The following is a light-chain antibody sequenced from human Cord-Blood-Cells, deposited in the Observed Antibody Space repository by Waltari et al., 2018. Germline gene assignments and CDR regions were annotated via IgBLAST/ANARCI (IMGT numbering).Light chain of an antibody. J-gene: IGKJ5*01. CDR1: QSVSSN. Sequence: EIVMTQSPATLSVSPWERATLSCRASQSVSSNLAWYQQKPGQAPRLLISGASTRATGIPGRFSGSGSGTEFTLTISSLQSEDFAVYYCQQYNNWLITFGQGTRLEIK. CDR3: QQYNNWLIT. V-gene: IGKV3-15*01. CDR2: GAS.